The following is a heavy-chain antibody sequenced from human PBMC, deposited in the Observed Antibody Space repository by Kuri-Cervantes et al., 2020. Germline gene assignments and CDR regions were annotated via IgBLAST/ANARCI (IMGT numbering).Heavy chain of an antibody. V-gene: IGHV4-30-2*03. D-gene: IGHD2-21*02. CDR1: GGSISSGGYS. J-gene: IGHJ4*02. CDR3: ARVPGLYCGGDCYDDY. CDR2: IYHSGST. Sequence: SCAASGGSISSGGYSWSWIRQPPGKGLEWIGSIYHSGSTYYNPSLKSRVTISVDTSKNQFSLKLSSVTAADTAVYYCARVPGLYCGGDCYDDYWGQGTLVTVSS.